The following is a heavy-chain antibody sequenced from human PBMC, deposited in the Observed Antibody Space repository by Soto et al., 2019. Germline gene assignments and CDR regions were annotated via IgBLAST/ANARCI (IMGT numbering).Heavy chain of an antibody. CDR2: IVVGSGNT. Sequence: ASVKVSCKASGFTFTSSAVQWVRQARGQRLEWIGWIVVGSGNTNYAQKFQERVTITRDMSTSTAYMELSSLRSEDTAVYYCAARSGWYPRYDYWGQGTLVTVSS. V-gene: IGHV1-58*01. CDR3: AARSGWYPRYDY. D-gene: IGHD6-19*01. CDR1: GFTFTSSA. J-gene: IGHJ4*02.